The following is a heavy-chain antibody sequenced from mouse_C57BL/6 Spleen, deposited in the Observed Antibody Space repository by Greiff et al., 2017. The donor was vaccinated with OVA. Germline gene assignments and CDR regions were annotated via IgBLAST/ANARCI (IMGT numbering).Heavy chain of an antibody. V-gene: IGHV2-9*01. CDR1: GFSLTSYG. D-gene: IGHD2-3*01. CDR3: ARRDYDGSWFAY. J-gene: IGHJ3*01. Sequence: VQLQQSGPGLVAPSQSLSITCTVSGFSLTSYGVDWVRQPPGKGLEWLGVIWGGGSTNYNSAHMSRLSISKDNSKGQVFLKMNSLQTNDTAMYDCARRDYDGSWFAYWGQGTLVTVSA. CDR2: IWGGGST.